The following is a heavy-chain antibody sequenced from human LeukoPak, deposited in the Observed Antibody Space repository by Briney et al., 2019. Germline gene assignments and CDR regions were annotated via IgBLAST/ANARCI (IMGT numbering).Heavy chain of an antibody. D-gene: IGHD2-15*01. J-gene: IGHJ4*02. CDR3: AGIYYSGGSLRQAY. CDR1: GGFISSDY. V-gene: IGHV4-59*01. Sequence: PSETLFLTCTVSGGFISSDYWSWIRQPPGKGLEWLGYIYNSATYNPYLKSRVTISVDTSKNQFSLKLSSVTAADTAVYFCAGIYYSGGSLRQAYWGQGTLVTVSS. CDR2: IYNSA.